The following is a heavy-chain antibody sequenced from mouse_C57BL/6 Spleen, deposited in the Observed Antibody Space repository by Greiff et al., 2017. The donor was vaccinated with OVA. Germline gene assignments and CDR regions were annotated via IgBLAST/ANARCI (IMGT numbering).Heavy chain of an antibody. V-gene: IGHV1-82*01. D-gene: IGHD3-2*02. J-gene: IGHJ2*01. CDR1: GYAFSSSW. Sequence: LVESGPELVKPGASVKISCKASGYAFSSSWMNWVKQRPGKGLEWIGRIYPGDGDTNYNGKFKGKATLTADKSSSTAYMQLSSLTSEDSAVYFCAREEAQAFDYWGQGTTLTVSS. CDR2: IYPGDGDT. CDR3: AREEAQAFDY.